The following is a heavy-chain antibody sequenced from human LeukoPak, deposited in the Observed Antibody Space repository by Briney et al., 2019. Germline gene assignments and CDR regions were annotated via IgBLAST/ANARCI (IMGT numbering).Heavy chain of an antibody. J-gene: IGHJ4*02. CDR1: GGSISSYY. CDR2: IYYSGST. Sequence: PSETLSLTCTVSGGSISSYYWSWIRQPPGKGLEWIGYIYYSGSTNYNPSLKSRVTISVDTSKNQFSLKLSSVTAADTAVYYCARQASSYDSSGYYRPPLLYYFDYWGQGTLVTVSS. CDR3: ARQASSYDSSGYYRPPLLYYFDY. V-gene: IGHV4-59*08. D-gene: IGHD3-22*01.